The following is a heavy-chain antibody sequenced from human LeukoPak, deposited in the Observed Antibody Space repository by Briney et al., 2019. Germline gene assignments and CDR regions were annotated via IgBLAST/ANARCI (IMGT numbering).Heavy chain of an antibody. Sequence: ASVKVSCKASGYTFTSYDINWVRQATGQGLEWMGWMNPNSGNTGYAQKFQGRVTITRNTSISTAYIELSSLRSEDTAVYYCAREDYYDSGSNDYWGQGALVTVSS. CDR3: AREDYYDSGSNDY. J-gene: IGHJ4*02. V-gene: IGHV1-8*03. CDR1: GYTFTSYD. CDR2: MNPNSGNT. D-gene: IGHD3-22*01.